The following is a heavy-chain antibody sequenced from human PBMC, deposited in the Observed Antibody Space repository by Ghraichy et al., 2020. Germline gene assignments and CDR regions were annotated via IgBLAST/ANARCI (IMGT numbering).Heavy chain of an antibody. D-gene: IGHD3-22*01. CDR3: ARGYYYDSSGYPIHDY. CDR2: INHSGST. V-gene: IGHV4-34*01. CDR1: GGSFSGYY. J-gene: IGHJ4*02. Sequence: SETLSLTCAVYGGSFSGYYWSWIRQPPGKGLEWIGEINHSGSTNYNPSLKSRVTISVDTSKNQFSLKLSFVTAADTAVYYCARGYYYDSSGYPIHDYWGQGTLVTVSS.